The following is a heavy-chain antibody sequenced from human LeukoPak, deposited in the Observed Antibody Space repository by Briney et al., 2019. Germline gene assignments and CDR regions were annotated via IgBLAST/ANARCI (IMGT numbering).Heavy chain of an antibody. D-gene: IGHD2-2*01. V-gene: IGHV3-64*04. CDR2: ISSNGGST. J-gene: IGHJ5*02. CDR3: ARESVGYCSTSICPNWFDP. CDR1: GFTFSSYA. Sequence: GGSLRLSCSASGFTFSSYAMHWVRQAPGKGLEYVSAISSNGGSTYYADSVKGRFTISRDNSKNTLYLQMNSLRPEDTAVYYCARESVGYCSTSICPNWFDPWGQGTLVTVSS.